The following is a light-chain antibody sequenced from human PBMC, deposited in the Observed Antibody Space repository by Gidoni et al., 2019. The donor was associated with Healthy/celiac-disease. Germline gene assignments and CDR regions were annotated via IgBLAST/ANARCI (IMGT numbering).Light chain of an antibody. CDR1: QGISSY. Sequence: DIQLTQSPSFLSASVGDRVTITCRASQGISSYLAWYQQKPGKAPKLLIYAASTLQSGVPSRFSGSGSGTEFTLTISSLQPEDFATYYCQQLNSRFTFXPXTKVEIK. CDR3: QQLNSRFT. CDR2: AAS. J-gene: IGKJ3*01. V-gene: IGKV1-9*01.